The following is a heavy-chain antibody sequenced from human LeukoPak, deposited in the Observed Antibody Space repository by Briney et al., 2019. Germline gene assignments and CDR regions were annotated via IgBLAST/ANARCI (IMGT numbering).Heavy chain of an antibody. Sequence: GGSLRLSCTASDFILSTYAMSWVRQAPGKGLEWVSSISGNGAHPYYADPVRGRFSISRDFSRNAVFLQMSSLRVEDTATYYCAKAVDGRGYYFERGADFWGQGTMVTVSS. CDR2: ISGNGAHP. CDR3: AKAVDGRGYYFERGADF. CDR1: DFILSTYA. V-gene: IGHV3-23*01. D-gene: IGHD3-22*01. J-gene: IGHJ4*02.